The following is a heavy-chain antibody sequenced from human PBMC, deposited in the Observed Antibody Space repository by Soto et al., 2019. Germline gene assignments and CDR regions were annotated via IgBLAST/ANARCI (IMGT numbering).Heavy chain of an antibody. CDR3: AKDVGYCTNGVCLYNWFDP. J-gene: IGHJ5*02. D-gene: IGHD2-8*01. CDR1: GFTFNSYG. V-gene: IGHV3-30*18. Sequence: QVQLVESGGGVVQPGRSLRLSCAASGFTFNSYGIHWVRQAPGKALEWVAVISYDGNNIYYGDSVQGRFTISRDNSKNTIYLQMNSLRAEDTAVYYCAKDVGYCTNGVCLYNWFDPWRQGTLVTVSS. CDR2: ISYDGNNI.